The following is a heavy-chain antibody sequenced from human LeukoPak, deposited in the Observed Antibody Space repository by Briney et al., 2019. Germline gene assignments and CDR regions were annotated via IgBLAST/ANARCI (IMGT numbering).Heavy chain of an antibody. CDR1: GYTFTSYY. J-gene: IGHJ4*02. Sequence: GASVKVSCKASGYTFTSYYTHWVRQAPGQGLEWMGIINPSGGSTSYAQKFQGRVTMTRDMSTSTVYMELSSLRSEDTAVYYCARVKLSIPYGLSELDYWGQGTLVTVSS. D-gene: IGHD3-10*01. CDR2: INPSGGST. V-gene: IGHV1-46*01. CDR3: ARVKLSIPYGLSELDY.